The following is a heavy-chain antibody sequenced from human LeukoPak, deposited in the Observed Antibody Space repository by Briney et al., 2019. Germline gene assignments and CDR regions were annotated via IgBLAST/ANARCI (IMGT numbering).Heavy chain of an antibody. CDR3: ARQARLGGSDKFDY. D-gene: IGHD3-16*01. V-gene: IGHV4-39*01. CDR1: GGSISSSGYY. J-gene: IGHJ4*02. Sequence: SETLSLTCTVSGGSISSSGYYWGWIRQPPGKGLEWIVSIYYSGSTYYNPSLKSRVTISVDMSKNQFSLKLSSVTAADTAVYYCARQARLGGSDKFDYWGQGTLVTVSS. CDR2: IYYSGST.